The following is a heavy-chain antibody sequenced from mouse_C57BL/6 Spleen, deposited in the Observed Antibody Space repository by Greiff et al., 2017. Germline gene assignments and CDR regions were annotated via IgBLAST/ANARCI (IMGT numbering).Heavy chain of an antibody. J-gene: IGHJ2*01. CDR1: GYTFTSYW. D-gene: IGHD2-4*01. V-gene: IGHV1-50*01. CDR3: ASVYYDFDY. CDR2: IDPSDSYP. Sequence: QVQLQQPGAELVKPGASVKLSCKASGYTFTSYWMQWVKQRPGQGLEWIGEIDPSDSYPNYNQKFKGKATLTVDTSSSTAYMQLSGLTSAESADYYCASVYYDFDYWGQGTARTVSS.